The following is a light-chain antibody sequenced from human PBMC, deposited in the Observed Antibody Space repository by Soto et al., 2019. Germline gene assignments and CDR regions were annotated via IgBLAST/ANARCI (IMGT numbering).Light chain of an antibody. CDR2: GAS. CDR1: ESVSTNY. V-gene: IGKV3-20*01. Sequence: EIVLTQSPGTLSLSPGERATLSCRASESVSTNYLAWYQQKPGQAPRLLISGASSRATGIPDRFSGSGSGADFTLTINRLEPEDFAVYYCHQYGIVPLTFGGGTKVEIK. CDR3: HQYGIVPLT. J-gene: IGKJ4*01.